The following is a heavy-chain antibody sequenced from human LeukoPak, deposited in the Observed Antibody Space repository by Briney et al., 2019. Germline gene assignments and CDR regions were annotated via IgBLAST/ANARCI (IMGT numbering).Heavy chain of an antibody. V-gene: IGHV4-59*13. CDR2: LYYSGSP. Sequence: SETLSLTCTVCGRSMWNNYWSWLREPPGKGLMWWGDLYYSGSPIYNPPLKRRVSMLIDTSKPQLSQKLSSVAAADTGVYYCARGPAASGPDYPDYYGMDVWGQGSTVTVSS. CDR3: ARGPAASGPDYPDYYGMDV. CDR1: GRSMWNNY. J-gene: IGHJ6*02. D-gene: IGHD6-13*01.